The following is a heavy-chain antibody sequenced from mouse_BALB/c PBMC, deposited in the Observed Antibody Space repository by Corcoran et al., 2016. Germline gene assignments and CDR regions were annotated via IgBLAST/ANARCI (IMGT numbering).Heavy chain of an antibody. CDR3: ARSGFAY. J-gene: IGHJ3*01. V-gene: IGHV9-3-1*01. Sequence: QIQLVQSGPELKKPGETVKISCKASGYTFTNYGMNWVKQAPGKGLKWMGWINTYTGEPTYADDFKGRFAFSLETSASTAYLQINNLKNEETATYFCARSGFAYWGQGTLVTVSA. CDR1: GYTFTNYG. CDR2: INTYTGEP.